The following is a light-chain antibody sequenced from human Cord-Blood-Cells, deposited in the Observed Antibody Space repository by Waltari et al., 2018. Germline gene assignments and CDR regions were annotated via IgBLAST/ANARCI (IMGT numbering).Light chain of an antibody. V-gene: IGKV4-1*01. Sequence: DIVMTQSPDSLAVSLCERATINCKSSQSVLYSSNNKNYLAWYQQKPGQPPKLLIYWASTLESGVPDRFSGSGSGTDFTLTISSLQAEDVAVYYCQQYYSTPLTFGGGTKVEIK. CDR3: QQYYSTPLT. J-gene: IGKJ4*01. CDR1: QSVLYSSNNKNY. CDR2: WAS.